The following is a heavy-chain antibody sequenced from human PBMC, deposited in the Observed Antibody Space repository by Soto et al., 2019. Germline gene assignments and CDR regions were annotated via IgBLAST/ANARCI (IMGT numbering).Heavy chain of an antibody. CDR3: ARRGFMGANTIDY. J-gene: IGHJ4*02. D-gene: IGHD1-26*01. CDR1: GGSISSSSYY. Sequence: QLQLQESGPGLVKPSETLSLTCTVSGGSISSSSYYWGWIRQPPGKGLEWIGSIYYSGSTYYNPSLKSRVTISVDTSKNQFSLKLSSVTAADTAVYYCARRGFMGANTIDYWGQGTLVTVSS. CDR2: IYYSGST. V-gene: IGHV4-39*01.